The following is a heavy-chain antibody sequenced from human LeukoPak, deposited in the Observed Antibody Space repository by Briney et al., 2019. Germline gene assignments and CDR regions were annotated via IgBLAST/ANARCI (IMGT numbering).Heavy chain of an antibody. CDR1: GGTFSSYA. D-gene: IGHD3-9*01. CDR3: ARSYYDILTGYYPTLFRTNWFDP. CDR2: IIPIFGTA. J-gene: IGHJ5*02. Sequence: GASVKVSCKASGGTFSSYAISWVRQAPGQGLEWMGGIIPIFGTANYAQKFQGRVTITADESTSTAYMELSSLRSEDTAVYYCARSYYDILTGYYPTLFRTNWFDPWGQGTLVTVSS. V-gene: IGHV1-69*13.